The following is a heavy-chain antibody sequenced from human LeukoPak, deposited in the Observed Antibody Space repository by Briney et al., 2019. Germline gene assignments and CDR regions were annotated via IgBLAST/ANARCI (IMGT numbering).Heavy chain of an antibody. Sequence: GESLRLSCAASGFTFSSYAMSWVRQAPGKGLEWVSAISGSGGSTYYADSVKGRFTISRDNSKNTLYLQMNSLRAEDTAVYYCAKMAAATQYYYYYYMDVWGKGTTVTVSS. CDR2: ISGSGGST. V-gene: IGHV3-23*01. D-gene: IGHD2-15*01. J-gene: IGHJ6*03. CDR3: AKMAAATQYYYYYYMDV. CDR1: GFTFSSYA.